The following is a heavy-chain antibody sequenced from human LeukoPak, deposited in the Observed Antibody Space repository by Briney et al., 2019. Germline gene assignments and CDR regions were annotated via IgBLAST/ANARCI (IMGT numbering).Heavy chain of an antibody. CDR3: ARGAGYSREVNYYYYMDV. J-gene: IGHJ6*03. CDR2: IFASGST. CDR1: YGSISTYL. D-gene: IGHD1-26*01. Sequence: PSETLSLTCTVSYGSISTYLWNWVRQPAGKGLEWIGRIFASGSTFYSPSLKSRVTVSVDTSKSQFSLKLNSVTAADTAVYYCARGAGYSREVNYYYYMDVWGKGTTVTVSS. V-gene: IGHV4-4*07.